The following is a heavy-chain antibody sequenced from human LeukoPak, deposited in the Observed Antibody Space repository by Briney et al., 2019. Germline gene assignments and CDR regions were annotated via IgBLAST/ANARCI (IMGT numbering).Heavy chain of an antibody. Sequence: ASVKVSCKASGGIFSSYAISWVRQAPGQGLEWMGGIIPIFGSANYVQKFQGRVTITADKSTSTAYMELSSLRSEDTAVYYCARGERLLWFGEFESRQYFQHWGQGTLVTVSS. D-gene: IGHD3-10*01. CDR2: IIPIFGSA. CDR1: GGIFSSYA. V-gene: IGHV1-69*06. J-gene: IGHJ1*01. CDR3: ARGERLLWFGEFESRQYFQH.